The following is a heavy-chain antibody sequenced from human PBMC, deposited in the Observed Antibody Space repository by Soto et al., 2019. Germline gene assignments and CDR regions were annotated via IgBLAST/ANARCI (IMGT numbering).Heavy chain of an antibody. CDR3: ARLQRGGDRMLNWFDP. D-gene: IGHD2-21*02. Sequence: QVPVVQSGPELKKPGASVKVSCKAQGYIFTKYGIGWVRQAPGHGLEWMGLINVYNGDRKVAQKFQDRVSMTTDTATDTAYMELKSLRSGDTAVYYCARLQRGGDRMLNWFDPWGHGTLVTVSS. J-gene: IGHJ5*02. V-gene: IGHV1-18*01. CDR1: GYIFTKYG. CDR2: INVYNGDR.